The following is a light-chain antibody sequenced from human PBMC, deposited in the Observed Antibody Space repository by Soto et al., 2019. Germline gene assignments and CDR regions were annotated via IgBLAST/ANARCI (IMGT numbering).Light chain of an antibody. CDR3: SSSTTTTSLVL. CDR2: DVS. CDR1: SSDIGDYNY. J-gene: IGLJ3*02. V-gene: IGLV2-14*01. Sequence: QSALTQPASVSGSPGQSITISCTGTSSDIGDYNYVSWYQQYPGKVPKLVIYDVSHRPSGVSNRFSGSKSGNTASLTISGLQAEDEADYYCSSSTTTTSLVLFGGGTTLTV.